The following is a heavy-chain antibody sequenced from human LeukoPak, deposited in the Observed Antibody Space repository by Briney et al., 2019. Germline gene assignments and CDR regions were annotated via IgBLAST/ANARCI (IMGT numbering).Heavy chain of an antibody. J-gene: IGHJ6*03. CDR1: GGSISSYY. V-gene: IGHV4-59*01. CDR2: IYYSGST. CDR3: ARVPEGIAAAGTSYYYMDV. Sequence: KTSETLSLTCTVSGGSISSYYWSWIRQPPGKGLEWIGYIYYSGSTNYNPSLKSRVTISVDTSKNQFSLKLSSVTAADTAVYYCARVPEGIAAAGTSYYYMDVWGKGTTVTISS. D-gene: IGHD6-13*01.